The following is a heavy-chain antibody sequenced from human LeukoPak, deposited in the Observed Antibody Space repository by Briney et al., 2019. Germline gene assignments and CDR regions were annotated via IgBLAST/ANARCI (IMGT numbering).Heavy chain of an antibody. J-gene: IGHJ5*02. V-gene: IGHV1-3*01. Sequence: GASVKVSCKASGGTFSSYAIHWVRQAPGQRLEWMGWINAGNGNTKYSQKFQGRVTITRDTSASTAYMELSSLRSEDTAVYYCAGGGGENWFDPWGQGTLVTVSS. CDR1: GGTFSSYA. CDR3: AGGGGENWFDP. CDR2: INAGNGNT. D-gene: IGHD3-10*01.